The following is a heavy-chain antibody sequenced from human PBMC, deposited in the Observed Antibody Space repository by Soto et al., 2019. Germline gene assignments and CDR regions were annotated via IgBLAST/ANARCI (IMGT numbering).Heavy chain of an antibody. J-gene: IGHJ4*02. CDR2: INPSGGST. Sequence: ASVKVSCKASGYTFTSDYMHWVRQAPGQGLEWMGRINPSGGSTIYSQNFQGRFSVTTDTSTSTVYMELSSLRSEDTAVYYCAREVFVGVGAIAYWGQGTLVTVSS. D-gene: IGHD1-26*01. CDR1: GYTFTSDY. CDR3: AREVFVGVGAIAY. V-gene: IGHV1-46*01.